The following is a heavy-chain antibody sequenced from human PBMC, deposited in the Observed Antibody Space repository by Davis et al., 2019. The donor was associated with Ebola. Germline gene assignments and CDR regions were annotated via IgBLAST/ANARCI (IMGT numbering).Heavy chain of an antibody. CDR3: ATLAGPGF. Sequence: MPSETLSLTCTVSGYSISSGYYWGWIRQPPGKGLEWIGSIYHTGSTYYSPSLKSRVTISIDTSKNQFSLTLNSVTAADTAVYYCATLAGPGFWGHGTLVTVSS. V-gene: IGHV4-38-2*02. J-gene: IGHJ4*01. CDR1: GYSISSGYY. D-gene: IGHD3-10*01. CDR2: IYHTGST.